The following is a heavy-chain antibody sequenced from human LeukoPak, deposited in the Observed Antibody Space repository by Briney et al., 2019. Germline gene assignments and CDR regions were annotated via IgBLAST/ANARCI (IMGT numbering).Heavy chain of an antibody. CDR3: TRDVNFVMVTAHLDY. Sequence: PGRSLRLSCTTSGFSFGDYAMSWVRQAPGKGLEWVTFMRTKAYGGTAEYAASVKGRFTISRDDSKSIAYLQLDSLNTEDTAVYYCTRDVNFVMVTAHLDYWGQGTLVTVSS. V-gene: IGHV3-49*04. CDR2: MRTKAYGGTA. J-gene: IGHJ4*02. D-gene: IGHD2-21*02. CDR1: GFSFGDYA.